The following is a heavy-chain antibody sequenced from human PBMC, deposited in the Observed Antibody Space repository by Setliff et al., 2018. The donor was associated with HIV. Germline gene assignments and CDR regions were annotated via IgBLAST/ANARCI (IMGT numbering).Heavy chain of an antibody. CDR3: ARVARGGHSSRWYYFDY. Sequence: PSETLSLTCTVSGGSISSHYWSWIRQPAGKGLEWIGRIYTSGSTKYNPSLKSRVTISVDTSKNQFSLKVSSVTAADTAVYYCARVARGGHSSRWYYFDYWGQGTLVTVSS. V-gene: IGHV4-4*07. CDR2: IYTSGST. D-gene: IGHD6-13*01. CDR1: GGSISSHY. J-gene: IGHJ4*02.